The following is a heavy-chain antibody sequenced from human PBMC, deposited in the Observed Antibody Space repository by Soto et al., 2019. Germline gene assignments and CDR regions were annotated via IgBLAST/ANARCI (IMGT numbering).Heavy chain of an antibody. CDR1: GGSFSGYY. Sequence: QVQLQQWGAGLLKPSETLSLTCAVYGGSFSGYYWSWIPQPPGKGLEWIGEINHSGSTNYNPSIKGRVTISVDTSKNQFARKLSSVTAADTAVYYCASTYCSSTSCYADWGQGTLVTVSS. V-gene: IGHV4-34*01. D-gene: IGHD2-2*01. CDR3: ASTYCSSTSCYAD. J-gene: IGHJ4*02. CDR2: INHSGST.